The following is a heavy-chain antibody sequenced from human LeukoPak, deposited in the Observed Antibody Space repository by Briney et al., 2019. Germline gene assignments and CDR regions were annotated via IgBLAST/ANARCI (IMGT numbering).Heavy chain of an antibody. CDR2: IKQDGSEK. CDR3: ATYRQIQVPFEF. CDR1: GFTFSDYF. V-gene: IGHV3-7*03. D-gene: IGHD5-18*01. J-gene: IGHJ4*02. Sequence: GGSLRLSCAASGFTFSDYFMNWVRQAPGKGLEWVANIKQDGSEKYYVDSVKGRFTISRDNSMSTLSLQMDSLRAEDTATYYCATYRQIQVPFEFWGQGTLVTVSS.